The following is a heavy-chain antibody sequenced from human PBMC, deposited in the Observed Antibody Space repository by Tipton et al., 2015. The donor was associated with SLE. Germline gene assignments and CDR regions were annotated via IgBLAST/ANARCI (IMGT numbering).Heavy chain of an antibody. CDR2: INHSGST. Sequence: TLSLTCAVYGGSFSGYYWSWIRQPPGKGLEWIGEINHSGSTNYNPSLKSRATISVDTSTSQFSLNLTAVTAADTAVYYCARGGFREPDYFYYGMDVWGQGTTVTVSS. V-gene: IGHV4-34*01. CDR1: GGSFSGYY. D-gene: IGHD3-10*01. J-gene: IGHJ6*02. CDR3: ARGGFREPDYFYYGMDV.